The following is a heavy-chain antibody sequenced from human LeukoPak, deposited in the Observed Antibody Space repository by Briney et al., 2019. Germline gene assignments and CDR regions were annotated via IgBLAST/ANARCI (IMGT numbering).Heavy chain of an antibody. CDR1: EFSVGSNY. Sequence: PGGSLRLSCAASEFSVGSNYMTWVRQAPGKGLEWVSLIYSGGSTYYADSVKGRFTISRDNSKNTLYLQMNSLRAEDTAVYYCAKAGEWIQLSIPWYFDHWGQGTLVTVSS. J-gene: IGHJ4*02. V-gene: IGHV3-66*01. CDR2: IYSGGST. D-gene: IGHD5-18*01. CDR3: AKAGEWIQLSIPWYFDH.